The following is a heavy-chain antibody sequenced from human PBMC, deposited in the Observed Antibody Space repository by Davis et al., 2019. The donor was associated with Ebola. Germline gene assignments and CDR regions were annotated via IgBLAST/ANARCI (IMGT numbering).Heavy chain of an antibody. J-gene: IGHJ6*03. CDR2: ISSSSSYR. D-gene: IGHD2-8*01. V-gene: IGHV3-21*01. CDR3: AKDYWEYARYYYYYMDV. CDR1: GFTFSSYG. Sequence: GGSLRLSCAASGFTFSSYGMSWVRQAPGKGREWVSSISSSSSYRYDADSVKGRFTISRDNAKNSLYLQMNSLRDEDTAVYYCAKDYWEYARYYYYYMDVWGRGTTVTVSS.